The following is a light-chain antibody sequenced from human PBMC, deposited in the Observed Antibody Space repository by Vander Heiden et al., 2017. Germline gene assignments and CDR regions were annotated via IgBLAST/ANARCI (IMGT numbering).Light chain of an antibody. V-gene: IGLV3-1*01. CDR3: QAWDSSTEV. CDR2: QDS. J-gene: IGLJ2*01. Sequence: SYELTQPPSVSVSPGQTASITCSGDKLGDKYACWYQQKPGQSPVLVIYQDSKRPSGIPERFSGSNSAKTATLTISGTQAMEEADDYCQAWDSSTEVFGGGTKLTVL. CDR1: KLGDKY.